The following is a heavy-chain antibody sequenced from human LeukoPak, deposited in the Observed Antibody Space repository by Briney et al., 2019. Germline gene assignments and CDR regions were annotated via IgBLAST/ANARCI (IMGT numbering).Heavy chain of an antibody. CDR2: ISGSGGST. Sequence: GGSLRLSCAASGFTFSSYAMSWVRQAQGKGLEWVSAISGSGGSTYYADSVKGRFTISRDNSKNTLYLQMNSLRAEDTAVYYCAKVLALYGDYDYWGQGTLVTVSS. D-gene: IGHD4-17*01. CDR1: GFTFSSYA. CDR3: AKVLALYGDYDY. V-gene: IGHV3-23*01. J-gene: IGHJ4*02.